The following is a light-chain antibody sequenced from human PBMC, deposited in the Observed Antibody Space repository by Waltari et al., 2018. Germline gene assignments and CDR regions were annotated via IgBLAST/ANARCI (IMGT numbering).Light chain of an antibody. CDR2: GAS. Sequence: DIQMTQSPSSLSASVGDRVTITCRASHSISNLLAWYQQKPGKVPKLLIYGASILQSGVPSRFSGSGSGTDFTLTISSLQPEDVATYYCQRYQSAPYTFGQGTKLEIK. CDR1: HSISNL. J-gene: IGKJ2*01. V-gene: IGKV1-27*01. CDR3: QRYQSAPYT.